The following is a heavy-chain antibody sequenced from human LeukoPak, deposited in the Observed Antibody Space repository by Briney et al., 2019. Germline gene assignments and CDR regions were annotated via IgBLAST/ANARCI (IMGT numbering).Heavy chain of an antibody. Sequence: PGASVKVSCKASGYTFTIYDLNWVRQAPGQGLEWMGYMNPNSGNKGSSQKFHGRLTMTRSTSINTCYMELSSLKYEDTAVYFCARGRYGANPLSLWGQGTMVTVSS. V-gene: IGHV1-8*02. CDR2: MNPNSGNK. CDR1: GYTFTIYD. CDR3: ARGRYGANPLSL. J-gene: IGHJ3*01. D-gene: IGHD4/OR15-4a*01.